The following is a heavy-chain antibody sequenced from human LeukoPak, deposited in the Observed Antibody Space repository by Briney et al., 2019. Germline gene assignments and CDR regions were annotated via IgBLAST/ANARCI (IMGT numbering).Heavy chain of an antibody. CDR1: GFTFTNYW. CDR2: IKKDGSEK. V-gene: IGHV3-7*01. CDR3: ARDPETTGFNWFDP. J-gene: IGHJ5*02. D-gene: IGHD4-11*01. Sequence: GGSLGLSCAASGFTFTNYWMNWVRQAPGKGLEWVANIKKDGSEKYYVDSVKGRFTISRDNAKNSLYLQMNSLRVEDTAVYYCARDPETTGFNWFDPWGQGTLVTVSS.